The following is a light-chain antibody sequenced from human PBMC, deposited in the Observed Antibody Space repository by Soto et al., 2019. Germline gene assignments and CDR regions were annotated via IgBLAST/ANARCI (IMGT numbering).Light chain of an antibody. CDR1: QSVGSNY. V-gene: IGKV3-20*01. Sequence: EIVLTQSPGTLSLSPGERATLYCRASQSVGSNYLAWYQQKPGQAPRVLIYGASSRATGIPGRFSGSGSGADFTLTISSLEPEDLAVDYCQQYTTSPFTFGPGTKVDIK. CDR3: QQYTTSPFT. J-gene: IGKJ3*01. CDR2: GAS.